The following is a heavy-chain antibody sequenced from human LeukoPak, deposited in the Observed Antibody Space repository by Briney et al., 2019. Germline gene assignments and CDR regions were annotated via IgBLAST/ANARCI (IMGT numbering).Heavy chain of an antibody. CDR1: GGSISSYY. D-gene: IGHD5-12*01. CDR3: ARGEWLRFYYYYMDV. V-gene: IGHV4-59*01. CDR2: IHYSGST. Sequence: SETLSLTCTVSGGSISSYYWSWIQQPPGKGLEWIGYIHYSGSTNYNPSLKSRVTISVDTSKNQFSLKLSSVTAADTAVYYCARGEWLRFYYYYMDVWGKGTTVTVSS. J-gene: IGHJ6*03.